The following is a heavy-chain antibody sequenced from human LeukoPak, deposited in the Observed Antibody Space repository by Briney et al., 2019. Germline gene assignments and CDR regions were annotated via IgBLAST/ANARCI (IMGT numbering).Heavy chain of an antibody. CDR1: GFTFSSYG. J-gene: IGHJ4*02. D-gene: IGHD2-2*01. CDR2: ISYDGSNK. V-gene: IGHV3-30*18. Sequence: PGGSLRLSCAASGFTFSSYGMHWVRQAPGKGLEWVAVISYDGSNKYYADSVKGRFTISRDNSENTLYLQMNSLRAEDTAVYYCAKDYYCSSTSCSGYFDYWGQGTLVTVSS. CDR3: AKDYYCSSTSCSGYFDY.